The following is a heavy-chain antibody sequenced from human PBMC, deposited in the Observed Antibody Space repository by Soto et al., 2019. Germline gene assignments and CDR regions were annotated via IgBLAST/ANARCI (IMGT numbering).Heavy chain of an antibody. CDR2: INNDGSDT. D-gene: IGHD1-26*01. Sequence: EVQLVESGGGLVQPGGSLRLSCAASGFTFIGYWMHWVRQGPGKGLVWVSRINNDGSDTTYADSVKGRFTISRDNAKNMLYLRKNSLRVDDAAVYYCARDESMVRELWFDPWGQGTLVTVSS. J-gene: IGHJ5*02. V-gene: IGHV3-74*01. CDR3: ARDESMVRELWFDP. CDR1: GFTFIGYW.